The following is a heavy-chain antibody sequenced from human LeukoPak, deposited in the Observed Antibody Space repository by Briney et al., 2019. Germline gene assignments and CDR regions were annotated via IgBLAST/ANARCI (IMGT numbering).Heavy chain of an antibody. Sequence: NASETLSLTCAVYVGSFSGYYWSWIRQPPGKGLEWIGEINHSGSPNYSPFLKGPVNKSVDTSKNQFSLKLSSVTATDTAVYYCAGGPTGPSDVWGKGTTVTVSS. J-gene: IGHJ6*04. CDR2: INHSGSP. CDR1: VGSFSGYY. CDR3: AGGPTGPSDV. V-gene: IGHV4-34*01.